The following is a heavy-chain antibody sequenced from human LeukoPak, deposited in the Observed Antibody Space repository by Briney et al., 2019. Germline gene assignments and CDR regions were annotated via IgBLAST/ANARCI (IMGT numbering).Heavy chain of an antibody. D-gene: IGHD2-2*01. Sequence: SETLSLTCTVSGGSISSGDCYWSWIRQPPGRGLEWIGYIYYSGSTYYNPSLKSRVTISVDTSKNQFSLKLSSVTAADTAVYYCARELAYCSSTSCYESAFDIWGQGAMVTVSS. CDR1: GGSISSGDCY. CDR2: IYYSGST. V-gene: IGHV4-30-4*01. J-gene: IGHJ3*02. CDR3: ARELAYCSSTSCYESAFDI.